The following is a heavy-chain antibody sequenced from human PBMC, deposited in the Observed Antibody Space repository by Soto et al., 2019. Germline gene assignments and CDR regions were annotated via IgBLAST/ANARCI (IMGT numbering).Heavy chain of an antibody. J-gene: IGHJ4*02. D-gene: IGHD2-15*01. V-gene: IGHV4-59*01. Sequence: SETLSLTCTVSGGSISSYYWSWIRQPPGKGLEWIGYIYYSGSTNYNPSLKSRVTISVDTSKNQFSLKLSSVTAADTAVYYCARETPLYCSGGSCYGPNFDYWGQGTLVTVSS. CDR3: ARETPLYCSGGSCYGPNFDY. CDR1: GGSISSYY. CDR2: IYYSGST.